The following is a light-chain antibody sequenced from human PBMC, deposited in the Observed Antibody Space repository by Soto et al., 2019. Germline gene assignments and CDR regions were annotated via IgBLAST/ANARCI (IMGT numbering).Light chain of an antibody. Sequence: QSALTQPASVSGSPGQSVTISCTRTSSDVGSFNFVSWYQQHPGNAPKVVIYEVTKRPSGVSNRFSGSKSGNTASLTIYGLQADDEADYYCCSEAGSSTYVCGTGTKVTVL. CDR3: CSEAGSSTYV. V-gene: IGLV2-23*02. CDR1: SSDVGSFNF. J-gene: IGLJ1*01. CDR2: EVT.